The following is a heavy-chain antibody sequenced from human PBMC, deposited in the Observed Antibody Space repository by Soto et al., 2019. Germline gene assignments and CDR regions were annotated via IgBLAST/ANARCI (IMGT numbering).Heavy chain of an antibody. V-gene: IGHV1-69*12. J-gene: IGHJ6*01. D-gene: IGHD3-10*01. Sequence: QVQLVQSGAEVKKPGSSVKVSCKASGGTFSNYALISWVRQAPGQGLGWMGGIIPIDATVNYAQKFQGRITITADESTTIVYMDLGSLRSEDTAMYYCARDLLGFGYTYGDVWGQGTTVTVSS. CDR2: IIPIDATV. CDR1: GGTFSNYA. CDR3: ARDLLGFGYTYGDV.